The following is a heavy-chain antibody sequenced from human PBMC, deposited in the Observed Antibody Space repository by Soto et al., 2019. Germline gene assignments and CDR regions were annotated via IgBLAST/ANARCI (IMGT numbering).Heavy chain of an antibody. V-gene: IGHV3-30*18. D-gene: IGHD4-17*01. CDR1: GFTFSSYG. J-gene: IGHJ6*02. Sequence: GGSLRLSCAASGFTFSSYGMHWVRQAPGKGLEWVAVISYDGSNKYYADSVKGRFTISRDNSKNTLYLQMNSLRAEDTAVYYCAKETETTYYYYYGMDVWSRGTTVTVSS. CDR2: ISYDGSNK. CDR3: AKETETTYYYYYGMDV.